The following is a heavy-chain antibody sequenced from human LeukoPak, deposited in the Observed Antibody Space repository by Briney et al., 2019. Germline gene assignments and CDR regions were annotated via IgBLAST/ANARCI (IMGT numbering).Heavy chain of an antibody. CDR3: ARDSDTMVRGVWGSFDP. CDR1: GYTFTSYA. V-gene: IGHV1-3*01. Sequence: ASVKVSCKASGYTFTSYAMHWVRQAPGQRLEWMGWINAGNGNTKYSQKFQGRVTITRDTSASTAYMELSSLRSEDTAVYYCARDSDTMVRGVWGSFDPWGQGTLVTVSS. CDR2: INAGNGNT. D-gene: IGHD3-10*01. J-gene: IGHJ5*02.